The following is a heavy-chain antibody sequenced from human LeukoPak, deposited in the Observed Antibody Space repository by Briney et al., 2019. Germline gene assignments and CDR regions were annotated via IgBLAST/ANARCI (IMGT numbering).Heavy chain of an antibody. J-gene: IGHJ4*02. V-gene: IGHV3-48*01. Sequence: GGSLRLSCAASGFTFSSYSMNWVRQAPGKGLEWVSYISSSSSTIYYADSVKGRFTISRDNAKNSLYLQMNSLRAEDTAVYYCARPASIAAAGTFDYWGQGTLVTVSS. CDR3: ARPASIAAAGTFDY. CDR2: ISSSSSTI. CDR1: GFTFSSYS. D-gene: IGHD6-13*01.